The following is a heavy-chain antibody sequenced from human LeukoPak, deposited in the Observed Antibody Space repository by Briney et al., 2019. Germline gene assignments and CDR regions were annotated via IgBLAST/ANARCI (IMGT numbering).Heavy chain of an antibody. J-gene: IGHJ4*02. CDR1: GFTLSIYA. Sequence: GPSLTLSCAVSGFTLSIYAMSWVRKAPGKGMECVSAISDSGRYTYYADSVKGRFTISRDNSRNTLYLQMNTLRAEDTAVYYCAKCRGSSWSDSFDYWGQGTLVTVSS. CDR3: AKCRGSSWSDSFDY. CDR2: ISDSGRYT. D-gene: IGHD6-13*01. V-gene: IGHV3-23*01.